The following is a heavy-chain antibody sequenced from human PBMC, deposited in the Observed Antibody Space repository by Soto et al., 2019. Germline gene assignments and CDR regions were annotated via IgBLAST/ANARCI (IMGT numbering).Heavy chain of an antibody. D-gene: IGHD3-3*01. CDR3: AKSDRGVFGVVRSQALDTLDV. CDR1: GVTFRTYG. Sequence: QVQLVESGGGVVQPGRSLTLSCVVSGVTFRTYGIHWVRQAPGKGLEWVAVISYDGAYTSYADSVKGRFTIPRDNSKNPICRQLTSLGAEDTALYYCAKSDRGVFGVVRSQALDTLDVWGQGTMVAVSS. J-gene: IGHJ3*01. CDR2: ISYDGAYT. V-gene: IGHV3-30*18.